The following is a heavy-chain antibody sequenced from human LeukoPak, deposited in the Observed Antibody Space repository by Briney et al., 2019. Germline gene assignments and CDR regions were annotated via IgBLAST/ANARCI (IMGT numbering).Heavy chain of an antibody. D-gene: IGHD3-22*01. V-gene: IGHV1-8*01. Sequence: ASVKVSCTASGYTFTSYDINWVRQATGQGLEWMGWMDPNSGNTGYAQKFQGRVTMTRNTSITTAYMELSSLRSEDTAVYYCARGPPYYYDSSGYLNYWGQGTLVTVSS. CDR3: ARGPPYYYDSSGYLNY. J-gene: IGHJ4*02. CDR1: GYTFTSYD. CDR2: MDPNSGNT.